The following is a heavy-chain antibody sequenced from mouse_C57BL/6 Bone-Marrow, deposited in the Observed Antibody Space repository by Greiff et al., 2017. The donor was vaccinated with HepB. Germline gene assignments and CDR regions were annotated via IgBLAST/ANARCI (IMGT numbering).Heavy chain of an antibody. Sequence: VQLKESGPGLVAPSQSLSITCTVSGFSLTSYGVHWVRQPPGKGLEWLVVIWSDGSTTYNSALKSRLSISKDNSKSQVFLKMNSLQTDDTAMYYCARHGRLLRYYYAMDYWGQGTSVTVSS. J-gene: IGHJ4*01. D-gene: IGHD2-3*01. CDR1: GFSLTSYG. CDR2: IWSDGST. CDR3: ARHGRLLRYYYAMDY. V-gene: IGHV2-6-1*01.